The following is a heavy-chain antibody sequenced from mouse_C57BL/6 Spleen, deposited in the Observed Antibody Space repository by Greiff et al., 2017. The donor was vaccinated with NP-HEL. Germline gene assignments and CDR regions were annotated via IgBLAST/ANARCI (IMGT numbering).Heavy chain of an antibody. CDR3: TRAAQAHYFDY. J-gene: IGHJ2*01. CDR2: IDPETGGT. V-gene: IGHV1-15*01. Sequence: QVQLKESGAELVRPGASVTLSCKASGYTFTDYEMHWVKQTPVHGLEWIGAIDPETGGTAYNQKFKGKAILTADKSSSTAYMELRSLTSEDSAVYYCTRAAQAHYFDYWGQGTTLTVSS. CDR1: GYTFTDYE. D-gene: IGHD3-2*02.